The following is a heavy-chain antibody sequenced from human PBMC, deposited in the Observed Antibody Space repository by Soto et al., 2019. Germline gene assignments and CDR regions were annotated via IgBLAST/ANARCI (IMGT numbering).Heavy chain of an antibody. CDR2: LYISEGT. V-gene: IGHV3-53*01. CDR3: ATWLLRAHGFDV. J-gene: IGHJ3*01. CDR1: GFTINGKKY. Sequence: GGSLRLSCAASGFTINGKKYISWVRQAPGKGLEWVSALYISEGTYYADSVKGRFIVSVDNSRTTVYLQMNSLRPEDTAVYHCATWLLRAHGFDVWGPGTMVTVS. D-gene: IGHD6-19*01.